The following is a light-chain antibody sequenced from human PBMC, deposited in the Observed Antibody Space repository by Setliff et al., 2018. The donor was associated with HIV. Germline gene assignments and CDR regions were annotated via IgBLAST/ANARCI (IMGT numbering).Light chain of an antibody. J-gene: IGLJ1*01. V-gene: IGLV2-23*02. CDR3: YSYAGSFTWV. CDR2: EVT. CDR1: RSDVGDYDL. Sequence: QSVLTQPASVSGSPGQSITISCTGTRSDVGDYDLVSWYQHHPGKAPKLIIFEVTKRPSGVSTRFSGSKSGNTASLTISGLQAGDEADYYCYSYAGSFTWVFGTGTKVTVL.